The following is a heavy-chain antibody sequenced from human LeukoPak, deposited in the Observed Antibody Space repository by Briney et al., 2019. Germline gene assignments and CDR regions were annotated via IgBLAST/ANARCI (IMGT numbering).Heavy chain of an antibody. J-gene: IGHJ3*02. CDR2: ISYSGST. Sequence: SETLSLTCTVSGGSISSYFWSWFRQPPGKGLEWIGYISYSGSTNYNPSLKSRITISLDTSKNQFSLKLSSVTAADTAVYYCARGGTPDYAFDIWGQGTMVTVSS. D-gene: IGHD1-1*01. CDR3: ARGGTPDYAFDI. V-gene: IGHV4-59*12. CDR1: GGSISSYF.